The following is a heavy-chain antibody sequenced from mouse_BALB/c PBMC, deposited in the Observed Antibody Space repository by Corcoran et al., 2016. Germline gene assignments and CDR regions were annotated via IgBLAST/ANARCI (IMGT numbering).Heavy chain of an antibody. J-gene: IGHJ4*01. D-gene: IGHD2-1*01. CDR1: GYSFTGYY. CDR2: INPYNGAT. V-gene: IGHV1-26*01. CDR3: ARREYRGNPSAMDY. Sequence: EVQLQQSGPELVKPGASVKISCKASGYSFTGYYMHWVTQSHVKSLEWIGRINPYNGATSYNQNFKDKASLTVDKSSSTAYMELHSLTSEDSAVYYCARREYRGNPSAMDYWGQGTSVTVSS.